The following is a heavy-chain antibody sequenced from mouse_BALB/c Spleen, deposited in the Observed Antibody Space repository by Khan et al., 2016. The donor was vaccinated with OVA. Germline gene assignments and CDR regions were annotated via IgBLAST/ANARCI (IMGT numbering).Heavy chain of an antibody. V-gene: IGHV9-3-1*01. CDR1: GYTFRNYG. CDR2: INTDTGEP. CDR3: ARPPYYSYTLDY. Sequence: LVESGPELKKPGETVKISCKASGYTFRNYGMNWVNQSPGKALKWTGWINTDTGEPKYADDFKGRFAFSLETSARSAYLQINSLRDKDTATYFCARPPYYSYTLDYWGQGTSVTVSS. J-gene: IGHJ4*01. D-gene: IGHD2-10*01.